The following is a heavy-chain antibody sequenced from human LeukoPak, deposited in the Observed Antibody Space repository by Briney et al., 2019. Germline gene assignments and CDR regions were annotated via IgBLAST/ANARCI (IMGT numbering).Heavy chain of an antibody. CDR1: GGSISSSSFY. J-gene: IGHJ4*02. Sequence: PSETLSLTCTVSGGSISSSSFYWVWIRQPPGKGLEWIGSISYSGSTFYNPSLTSRVTISVDTSKNQFSLKLSSVTAADTAVYYCARHPRGETYFDYWGQGTLVTVSS. CDR3: ARHPRGETYFDY. V-gene: IGHV4-39*01. D-gene: IGHD3-10*01. CDR2: ISYSGST.